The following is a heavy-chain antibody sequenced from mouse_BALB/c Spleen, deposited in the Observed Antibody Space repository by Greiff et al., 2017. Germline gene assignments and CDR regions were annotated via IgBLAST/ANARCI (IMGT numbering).Heavy chain of an antibody. CDR2: ISYSGST. CDR3: AINWDGFDY. J-gene: IGHJ2*01. D-gene: IGHD4-1*02. Sequence: EVQLQESGPGLVKPSQSLSLTCTVTGYSITSDYAWNWIRQFPGNKLEWMGYISYSGSTSYNPSLKSRISITRDTSKNQFFLQLNSVTTEDTATYYCAINWDGFDYWGQGTTLTVSS. CDR1: GYSITSDYA. V-gene: IGHV3-2*02.